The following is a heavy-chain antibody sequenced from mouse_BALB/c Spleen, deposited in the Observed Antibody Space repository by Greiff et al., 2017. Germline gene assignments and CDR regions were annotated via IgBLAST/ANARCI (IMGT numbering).Heavy chain of an antibody. Sequence: DLVKPGASVKLSCKASGYTFTSYWINWIKQRPGQGLEWIGRIAPGSGSTYYNEMFKGKATLTVDTSSSTAYIQLSSLSSEDSAVYFCARSIGNYLDYWGQGTTLTVSS. V-gene: IGHV1S41*01. D-gene: IGHD1-1*01. CDR2: IAPGSGST. CDR3: ARSIGNYLDY. J-gene: IGHJ2*01. CDR1: GYTFTSYW.